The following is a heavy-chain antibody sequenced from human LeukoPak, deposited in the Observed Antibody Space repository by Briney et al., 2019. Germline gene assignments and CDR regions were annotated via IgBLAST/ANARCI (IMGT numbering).Heavy chain of an antibody. CDR3: AMGTYFYGVDV. CDR2: TSYDGINK. D-gene: IGHD7-27*01. V-gene: IGHV3-30*03. Sequence: PGRSLRLSCAASGFTFSSYGMHWVRQAPGKGLEWVAGTSYDGINKYYADSVKGRFTISRDNSKNTLYLQMNSLRAEETAVYYCAMGTYFYGVDVWGQGTTVTVSS. J-gene: IGHJ6*02. CDR1: GFTFSSYG.